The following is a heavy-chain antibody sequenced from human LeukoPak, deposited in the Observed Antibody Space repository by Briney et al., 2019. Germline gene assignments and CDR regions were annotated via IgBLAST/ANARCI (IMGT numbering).Heavy chain of an antibody. D-gene: IGHD2-15*01. J-gene: IGHJ4*02. CDR1: GGSISSFY. CDR2: VFYTGDT. Sequence: SETLSLTCAVSGGSISSFYWSWIRQPPGKGLEWIGYVFYTGDTNSNPSLKSRVTMSLDTSKNQLSLRLTSVTAADAAVYYCARHPFATPFDHWGRGTLVTVSS. V-gene: IGHV4-59*08. CDR3: ARHPFATPFDH.